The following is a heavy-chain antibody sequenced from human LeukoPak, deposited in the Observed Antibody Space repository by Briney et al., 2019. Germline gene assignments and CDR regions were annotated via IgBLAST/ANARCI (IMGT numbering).Heavy chain of an antibody. Sequence: GASVKVSCKASGYTFTSYYMHWVRQAPGQGLEWMGIIDPSGGSTSYAQKFQGRVTMTRDTSTSTVYMELSSLRSEDTAVYYCARDFVPKNGMDVWGQGTTVTVSS. CDR1: GYTFTSYY. V-gene: IGHV1-46*01. CDR3: ARDFVPKNGMDV. J-gene: IGHJ6*02. D-gene: IGHD6-6*01. CDR2: IDPSGGST.